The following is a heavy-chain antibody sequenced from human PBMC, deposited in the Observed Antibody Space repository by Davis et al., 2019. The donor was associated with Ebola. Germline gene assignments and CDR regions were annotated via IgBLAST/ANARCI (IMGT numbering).Heavy chain of an antibody. CDR2: INPNDGRT. D-gene: IGHD5-12*01. J-gene: IGHJ3*02. V-gene: IGHV1-46*03. Sequence: ASVKVSCKASGYTFTNYYMHWVRQAPGQGLEWMGMINPNDGRTIYAQKFQGRVTGTRDTSTTTVYMDLCSLRSEDTALYYCTTPGGQDSGYDVFDIWGQGTMVTVSS. CDR3: TTPGGQDSGYDVFDI. CDR1: GYTFTNYY.